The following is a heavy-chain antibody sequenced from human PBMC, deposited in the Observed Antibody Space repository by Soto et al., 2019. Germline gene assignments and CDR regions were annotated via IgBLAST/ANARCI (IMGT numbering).Heavy chain of an antibody. CDR1: GGSISSGGYY. CDR3: ARDWNGDAFDI. D-gene: IGHD1-1*01. Sequence: SETLSLTCTVSGGSISSGGYYWSWIRQHPGKGLEWIGYIYYSGSTYYNPSLKSRVTISVDTSKNQFTLKLSSVTAADTAVYYCARDWNGDAFDIWGQGTMVTVSS. V-gene: IGHV4-31*03. J-gene: IGHJ3*02. CDR2: IYYSGST.